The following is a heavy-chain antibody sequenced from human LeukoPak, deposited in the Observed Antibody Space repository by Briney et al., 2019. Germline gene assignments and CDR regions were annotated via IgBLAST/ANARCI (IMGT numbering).Heavy chain of an antibody. V-gene: IGHV6-1*01. CDR3: ARVKDYFDGGVYYFLDY. J-gene: IGHJ4*02. CDR1: GDSVSSDTAA. Sequence: SQTLSLTCAISGDSVSSDTAAWSWIRQSPSRGLQWLGRTYYRSKWYYDYAVSAKSRITINPDTSKNQFSLQLNSVTSEDTAVYFCARVKDYFDGGVYYFLDYWGQGTLVAVSS. D-gene: IGHD3-22*01. CDR2: TYYRSKWYY.